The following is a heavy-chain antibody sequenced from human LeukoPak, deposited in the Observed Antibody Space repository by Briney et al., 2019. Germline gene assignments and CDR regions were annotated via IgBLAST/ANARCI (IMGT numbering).Heavy chain of an antibody. Sequence: ASETLSLTCTVSGGSISSYYWSWIRQPPGKGLEWIGYIYYSGSTNYNPSLKSRVTISVDTSKNQFSLKLSSVTAADTAVYYCATEVVEMATIGYFDYWGQGTLVTVSS. D-gene: IGHD5-12*01. CDR1: GGSISSYY. CDR2: IYYSGST. J-gene: IGHJ4*02. CDR3: ATEVVEMATIGYFDY. V-gene: IGHV4-59*12.